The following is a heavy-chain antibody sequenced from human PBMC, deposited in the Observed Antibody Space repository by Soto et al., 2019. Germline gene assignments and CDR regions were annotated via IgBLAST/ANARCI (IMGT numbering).Heavy chain of an antibody. CDR2: IYWNDEK. D-gene: IGHD4-4*01. CDR3: THRTTVTPGLN. Sequence: QITLKESGPTLVRPTETLTLTCTFSGFSLTTSGLGVGWIRQPPGKALEWLALIYWNDEKRYRPSLHSRLSITKDTSRNQLVLTMTNMDPVDTGTYYGTHRTTVTPGLNWGPGTLVTVSS. CDR1: GFSLTTSGLG. V-gene: IGHV2-5*01. J-gene: IGHJ4*02.